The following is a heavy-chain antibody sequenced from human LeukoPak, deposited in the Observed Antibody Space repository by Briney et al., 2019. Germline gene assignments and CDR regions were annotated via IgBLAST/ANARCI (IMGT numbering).Heavy chain of an antibody. CDR3: ASGPAYCGGDCYINY. V-gene: IGHV4-39*07. J-gene: IGHJ4*02. Sequence: SETLSLTCTVSGGSISSSSYYWGWIRQPPGKGLEWIGSIYYSGSTYYNPSLKSRVTISVDTSKNQFSLKLSSVTAADTAVYYCASGPAYCGGDCYINYWGQGTLVTVSS. CDR2: IYYSGST. D-gene: IGHD2-21*02. CDR1: GGSISSSSYY.